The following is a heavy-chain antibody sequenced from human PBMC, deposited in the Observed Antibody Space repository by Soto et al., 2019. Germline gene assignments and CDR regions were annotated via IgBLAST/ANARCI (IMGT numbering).Heavy chain of an antibody. D-gene: IGHD3-10*01. V-gene: IGHV1-58*02. CDR3: AAVGSYYYGSGSHLQPDY. CDR1: GFTFTSSA. Sequence: QMQLVQSGPEVKKPGTSVKVSCKASGFTFTSSAMQWVRQARGQRLEWIGWIVVGSGNTNYAQKFQERVTITRDMSTSTAYMELSSLRSEDTAVYYCAAVGSYYYGSGSHLQPDYWGQGTLVTVSS. CDR2: IVVGSGNT. J-gene: IGHJ4*02.